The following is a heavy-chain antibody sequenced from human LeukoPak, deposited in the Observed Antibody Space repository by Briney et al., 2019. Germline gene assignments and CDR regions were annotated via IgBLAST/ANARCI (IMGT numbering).Heavy chain of an antibody. CDR2: INHSGST. J-gene: IGHJ1*01. Sequence: SETLSLTCAVYGGSFSGYYWSWIRQPPGKGLEWIGEINHSGSTNYNPSLKSRVTISVDTSKNQFSLKLSSVTAADTAVYYCARRLTYYDFWSGYSGGRVGAEYFQHWGQGTLVTVSS. CDR1: GGSFSGYY. D-gene: IGHD3-3*01. CDR3: ARRLTYYDFWSGYSGGRVGAEYFQH. V-gene: IGHV4-34*01.